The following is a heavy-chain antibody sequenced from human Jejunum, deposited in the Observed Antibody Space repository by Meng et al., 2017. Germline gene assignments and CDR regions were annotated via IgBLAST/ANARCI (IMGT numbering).Heavy chain of an antibody. CDR1: GFPFSRYT. CDR2: IVSDGNKR. Sequence: GGSLRLSCAASGFPFSRYTMHWVRQAPGKGLVWVSRIVSDGNKRTYADSVKGRFIISRDNARNMLNLQMSRLSAEDAGLYYCARSTEGAFDIWGQGTVVTVSS. J-gene: IGHJ3*02. D-gene: IGHD2-8*02. V-gene: IGHV3-74*03. CDR3: ARSTEGAFDI.